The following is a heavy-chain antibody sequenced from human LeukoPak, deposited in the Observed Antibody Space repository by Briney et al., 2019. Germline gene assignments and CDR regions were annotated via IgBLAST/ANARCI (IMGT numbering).Heavy chain of an antibody. D-gene: IGHD1-1*01. CDR1: GFSFSGHW. CDR2: IHSDGSST. Sequence: GGSLRLSCTASGFSFSGHWMHWVRQAPGKGLVWVSRIHSDGSSTASADSVKGRFTISRDNAENMLYLQMNSLRAEDTAVYFCARGNAHAFDIWGQGTMVTVSS. CDR3: ARGNAHAFDI. V-gene: IGHV3-74*01. J-gene: IGHJ3*02.